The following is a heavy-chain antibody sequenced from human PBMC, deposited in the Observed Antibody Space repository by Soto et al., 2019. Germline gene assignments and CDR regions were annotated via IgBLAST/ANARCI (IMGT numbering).Heavy chain of an antibody. J-gene: IGHJ5*02. CDR3: ARHAANWGSSRWFDP. Sequence: PSETLSLTCTVSGGSISSSSYYWGWIRQPPGKGLEWIGSIYYSGSTYYNPSLKSRVTISVDTSKSQFSLKLSSVTAADTAVYYCARHAANWGSSRWFDPWGQGTLVTVSS. CDR2: IYYSGST. CDR1: GGSISSSSYY. V-gene: IGHV4-39*01. D-gene: IGHD7-27*01.